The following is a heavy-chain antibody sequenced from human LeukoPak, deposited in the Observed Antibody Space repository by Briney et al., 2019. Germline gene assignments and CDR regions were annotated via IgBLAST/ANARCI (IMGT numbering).Heavy chain of an antibody. CDR3: ARESYDFWSGYSRFDP. CDR2: IYFGGST. CDR1: SGSISSYS. D-gene: IGHD3-3*01. V-gene: IGHV4-59*01. Sequence: SETLSLTCTVSSGSISSYSWSWIRQPPGKGLEYIGHIYFGGSTDYNPSLKSRVTMSVDTSKKQFSLKLRSVTAADTAVYYCARESYDFWSGYSRFDPWGQGTLVTVSS. J-gene: IGHJ5*02.